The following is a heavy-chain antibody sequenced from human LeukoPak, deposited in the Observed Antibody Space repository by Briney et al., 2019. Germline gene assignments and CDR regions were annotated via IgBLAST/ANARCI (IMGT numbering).Heavy chain of an antibody. CDR2: TYYTGST. CDR3: ARDSRGHSGYDLDY. Sequence: PSETLSLTCSVSGGSISSLYWSWNRQPPGKGLEWIGYTYYTGSTNYNPSLKSRVTMFVDMSKNQFSLKLSSVTAADTAIYYCARDSRGHSGYDLDYWGQGTLVTVSS. V-gene: IGHV4-59*01. D-gene: IGHD5-12*01. CDR1: GGSISSLY. J-gene: IGHJ4*02.